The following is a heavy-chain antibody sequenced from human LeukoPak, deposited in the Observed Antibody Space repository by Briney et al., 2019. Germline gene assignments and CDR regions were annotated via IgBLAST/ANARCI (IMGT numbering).Heavy chain of an antibody. CDR2: IGNDAKTT. D-gene: IGHD5-12*01. CDR1: GFTFSSHG. CDR3: AKGGKWPRFGPEY. V-gene: IGHV3-33*08. Sequence: GGSLRLSCGAAGFTFSSHGMHWVRQAPGKGLEWVAVIGNDAKTTYYADPVKGRFTISRDNSKNTVHLQMNSLRAEDTAVYYCAKGGKWPRFGPEYWGQGTLVTVSS. J-gene: IGHJ4*02.